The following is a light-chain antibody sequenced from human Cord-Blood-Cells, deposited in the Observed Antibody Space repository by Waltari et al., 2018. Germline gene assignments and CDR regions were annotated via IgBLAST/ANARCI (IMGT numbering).Light chain of an antibody. CDR1: QSVSSN. Sequence: EIVMTQSPATLSVSPGERATLSCRARQSVSSNLAWYQQKPGQAPRLLIYGASTRATGIPARFRGSGSGTEFNLTISSLQSEDFAVYYCQQYNNWPSFSFGQGTKLEIK. CDR3: QQYNNWPSFS. V-gene: IGKV3-15*01. J-gene: IGKJ2*03. CDR2: GAS.